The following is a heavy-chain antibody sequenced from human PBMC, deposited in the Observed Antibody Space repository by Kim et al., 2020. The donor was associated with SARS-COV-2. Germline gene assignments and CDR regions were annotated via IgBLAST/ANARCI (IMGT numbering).Heavy chain of an antibody. V-gene: IGHV3-11*03. Sequence: YINYAYSVNGRFTISRDNAKNSVYLQMNSLRADDTSVYYRARLHSTGWIDFWGQGTLVTVSS. J-gene: IGHJ4*02. CDR3: ARLHSTGWIDF. D-gene: IGHD6-19*01. CDR2: YI.